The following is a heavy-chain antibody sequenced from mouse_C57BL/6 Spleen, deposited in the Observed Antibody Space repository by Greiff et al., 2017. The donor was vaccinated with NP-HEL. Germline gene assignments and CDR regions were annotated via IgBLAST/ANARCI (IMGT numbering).Heavy chain of an antibody. CDR1: GFSLTSYG. CDR3: TKTGYDSNYVDY. V-gene: IGHV2-5*01. Sequence: VKLQQSGPGLVQPSQSLSITCTVSGFSLTSYGVHWVRQSPGKGLEWLGVIWRGGSTDYNAAFMSRLSITKDNSKSQVFFKMNSLQADDTAIYYCTKTGYDSNYVDYWGQGTTLTVSS. CDR2: IWRGGST. J-gene: IGHJ2*01. D-gene: IGHD2-3*01.